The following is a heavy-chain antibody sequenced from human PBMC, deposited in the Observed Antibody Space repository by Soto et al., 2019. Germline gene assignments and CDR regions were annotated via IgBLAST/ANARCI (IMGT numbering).Heavy chain of an antibody. CDR3: ARERRIAARPRGFDP. Sequence: ASVKVSCKASGYTFTGYYMHWVRQAPGQGLEWMGWINPNSGGTNYAQKFQGRVTMTRDTSISTAYMELSRLRSDDTAVYYCARERRIAARPRGFDPWGQGTLVTVSS. CDR2: INPNSGGT. V-gene: IGHV1-2*02. D-gene: IGHD6-6*01. J-gene: IGHJ5*02. CDR1: GYTFTGYY.